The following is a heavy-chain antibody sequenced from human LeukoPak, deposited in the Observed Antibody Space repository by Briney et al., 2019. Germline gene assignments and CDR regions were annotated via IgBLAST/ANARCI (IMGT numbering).Heavy chain of an antibody. CDR2: ISASNGNT. CDR1: GYTFTSYG. V-gene: IGHV1-18*01. D-gene: IGHD5/OR15-5a*01. Sequence: ASVKVSCKASGYTFTSYGISWVRQAPGQGLEWMGWISASNGNTNYAQNFQGRVTMTTDTSTSTAYMELRSLRSDDTAVYYCAQTLRLTVSFAPWGQGTLVTVSS. J-gene: IGHJ5*02. CDR3: AQTLRLTVSFAP.